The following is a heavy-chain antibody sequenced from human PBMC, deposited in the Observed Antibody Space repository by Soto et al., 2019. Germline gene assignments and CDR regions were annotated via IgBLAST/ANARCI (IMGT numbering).Heavy chain of an antibody. CDR2: MSHSGGT. CDR1: GGFVSSGSYY. CDR3: ARVERGTATTVVDAFDI. D-gene: IGHD1-1*01. Sequence: SATLSLTCAVYGGFVSSGSYYWSWIRQPPGRGLEWIGEMSHSGGTHFNPSLKSRVTISVDTSKNQFSLKMSSVTAADTALYYCARVERGTATTVVDAFDIWGPGTMVTVS. V-gene: IGHV4-61*01. J-gene: IGHJ3*02.